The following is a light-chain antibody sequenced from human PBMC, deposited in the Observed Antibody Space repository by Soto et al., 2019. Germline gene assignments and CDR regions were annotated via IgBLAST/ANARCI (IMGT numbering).Light chain of an antibody. Sequence: EIVLTQSPGTLSLSPGERATLSCRASQSVSSSYLAWYQQKHGQAPRLLIYGASSRATGIPDRFSGSGSGTDFTLTISSLEPEDCAVYYCQLYGRPRTFGQGTKVEIK. CDR3: QLYGRPRT. J-gene: IGKJ1*01. CDR2: GAS. V-gene: IGKV3-20*01. CDR1: QSVSSSY.